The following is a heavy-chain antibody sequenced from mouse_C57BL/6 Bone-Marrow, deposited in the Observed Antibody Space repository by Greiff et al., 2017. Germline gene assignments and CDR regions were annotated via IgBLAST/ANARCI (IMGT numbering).Heavy chain of an antibody. CDR2: IDPEDGET. V-gene: IGHV14-2*01. Sequence: EVQLQQSGAELVKPGASVKLSCTASGFNIKDYYMHWVKQRTEQGLEWIGRIDPEDGETKYARKFQGKATITADTSSNTAYLQLSSLTSEDTAVYYCASLYEGYFDVWGTGTTVTVSS. D-gene: IGHD2-12*01. J-gene: IGHJ1*03. CDR3: ASLYEGYFDV. CDR1: GFNIKDYY.